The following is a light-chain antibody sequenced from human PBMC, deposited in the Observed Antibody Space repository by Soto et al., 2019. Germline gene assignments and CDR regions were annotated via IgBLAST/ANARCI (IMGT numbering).Light chain of an antibody. J-gene: IGLJ2*01. CDR3: CSYAGGYTHAV. V-gene: IGLV2-11*01. CDR1: SSDVGTYNY. Sequence: QSALTQPRSVSGPPGQSVSISCSGTSSDVGTYNYVSWYQQHPGKAPKFMIYDVSKRPSGVPDRFSGSKSGNTASLTISGLQAEDEADYYCCSYAGGYTHAVFGGGTKLTVL. CDR2: DVS.